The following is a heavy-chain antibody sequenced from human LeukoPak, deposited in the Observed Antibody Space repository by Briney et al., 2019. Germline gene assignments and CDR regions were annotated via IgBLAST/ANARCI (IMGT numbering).Heavy chain of an antibody. V-gene: IGHV1-18*01. Sequence: ASVKVSCKASGYTFTSYGISWLRQAPGQGLEWMGWISAYNGNTNYAQKLQGRVTMTTDTSTSTAYMELRSLRSDDTAVYYRARDRNTIFGVVDSAHFDYWGQGTLVTVSS. J-gene: IGHJ4*02. D-gene: IGHD3-3*01. CDR1: GYTFTSYG. CDR3: ARDRNTIFGVVDSAHFDY. CDR2: ISAYNGNT.